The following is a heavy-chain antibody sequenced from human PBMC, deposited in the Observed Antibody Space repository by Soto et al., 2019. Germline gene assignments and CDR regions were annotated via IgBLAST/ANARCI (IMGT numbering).Heavy chain of an antibody. CDR2: IYYTGST. J-gene: IGHJ6*02. CDR1: GGSVSSGNYY. CDR3: ARGTATAYYYYGMDV. V-gene: IGHV4-61*01. D-gene: IGHD5-12*01. Sequence: SETLSLTCSVSGGSVSSGNYYWSWIRQPPGKGLEWIGYIYYTGSTYYNPSLKSRVTISVDTSKNQFSLKLSSVTAADTAVYYCARGTATAYYYYGMDVWGQGTTVT.